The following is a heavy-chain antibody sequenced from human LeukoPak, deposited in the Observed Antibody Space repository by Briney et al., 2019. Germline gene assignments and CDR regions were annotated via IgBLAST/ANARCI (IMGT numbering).Heavy chain of an antibody. V-gene: IGHV3-7*01. CDR1: GFTFSSYW. CDR3: AKGSLTIVVPPQYY. CDR2: IKQDGSEK. J-gene: IGHJ4*02. D-gene: IGHD3-22*01. Sequence: GGSLRLSCAASGFTFSSYWMSWVRQAPGKGLEWVANIKQDGSEKYYVDSVKGRFTISRDNSKNTLYLQMNSLRAEDTAVYYCAKGSLTIVVPPQYYWGRGTLVTVSS.